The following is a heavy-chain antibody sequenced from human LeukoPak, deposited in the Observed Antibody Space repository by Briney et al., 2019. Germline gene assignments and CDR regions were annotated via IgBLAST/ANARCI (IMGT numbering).Heavy chain of an antibody. CDR3: ARAVTYFYGSVTYDWFDP. CDR2: IKSDGST. Sequence: GGSLRLSCAASGFTFSSYWMHWVRQTPGKGLVWVSRIKSDGSTIYADSVKGRFTISRDNARNTLYLQMNSLRVEDTAMYYCARAVTYFYGSVTYDWFDPWGQGTLVTISS. D-gene: IGHD3-10*01. V-gene: IGHV3-74*01. CDR1: GFTFSSYW. J-gene: IGHJ5*02.